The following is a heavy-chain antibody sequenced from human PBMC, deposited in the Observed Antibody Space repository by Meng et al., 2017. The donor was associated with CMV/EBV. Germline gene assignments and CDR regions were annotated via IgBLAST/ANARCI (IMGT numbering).Heavy chain of an antibody. CDR2: INPNSGGT. CDR1: GYTFTGYY. CDR3: AQTYYDFWSGPPYSMDV. J-gene: IGHJ6*02. Sequence: ASVKVSCKASGYTFTGYYMHWVRQAPGQGLEWMGWINPNSGGTNYAQKFQGRVTMTRDTSISTAYMELSRLRSDDTAVYYCAQTYYDFWSGPPYSMDVWGQGTTVTVSS. D-gene: IGHD3-3*01. V-gene: IGHV1-2*02.